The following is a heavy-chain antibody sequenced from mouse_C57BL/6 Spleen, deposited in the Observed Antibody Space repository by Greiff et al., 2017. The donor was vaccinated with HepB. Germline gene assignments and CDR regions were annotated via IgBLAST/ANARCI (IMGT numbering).Heavy chain of an antibody. CDR2: IDPETGGT. D-gene: IGHD2-4*01. V-gene: IGHV1-15*01. CDR1: GYTFTDYE. J-gene: IGHJ2*01. Sequence: QVQLKQSGAELVRPGASVTLSCKASGYTFTDYEMHWVKQTPVHGLEWIGAIDPETGGTAYNQKVKGKAILTADKSSSTAYMERRSLTSEDSAVYYCTRIGGLRRPFDYWGQGTTLTGSS. CDR3: TRIGGLRRPFDY.